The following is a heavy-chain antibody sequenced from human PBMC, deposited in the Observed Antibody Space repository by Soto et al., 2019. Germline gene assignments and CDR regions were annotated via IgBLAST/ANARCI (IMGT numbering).Heavy chain of an antibody. D-gene: IGHD2-21*02. J-gene: IGHJ6*02. V-gene: IGHV4-59*01. CDR2: MYNTGST. Sequence: PSETLSLTCTVSGCSISGYYWSWIRQPPGKGLEWIGYMYNTGSTVYNPSSKSRVTISVDTSKNQFSLKLNSVTAADTAVYYCARDLWGYCGTDCYPLDVWGQGTTVTVS. CDR1: GCSISGYY. CDR3: ARDLWGYCGTDCYPLDV.